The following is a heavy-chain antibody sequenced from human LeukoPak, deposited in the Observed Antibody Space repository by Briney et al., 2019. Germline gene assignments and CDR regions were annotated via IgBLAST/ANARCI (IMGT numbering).Heavy chain of an antibody. D-gene: IGHD6-13*01. Sequence: GASVKVSCKASGYTFTSYDINWVRQATGQGLEWMGWMNPKSGNTGYAQKFQGRVAMTRTTSISTAYMELSSLRSEDTAVYYCARGVAAAGLKDSWGQGTLVTVSS. J-gene: IGHJ4*02. CDR1: GYTFTSYD. V-gene: IGHV1-8*01. CDR3: ARGVAAAGLKDS. CDR2: MNPKSGNT.